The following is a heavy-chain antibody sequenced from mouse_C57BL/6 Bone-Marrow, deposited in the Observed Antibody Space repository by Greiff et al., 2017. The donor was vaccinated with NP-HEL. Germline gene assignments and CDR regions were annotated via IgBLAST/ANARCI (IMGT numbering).Heavy chain of an antibody. CDR3: ARTYYSNPFDY. J-gene: IGHJ2*01. V-gene: IGHV5-9*01. D-gene: IGHD2-5*01. CDR1: GFTFSSYT. Sequence: EVQVVESGGGLVKPGGSLKLSCAASGFTFSSYTMSWVRQTPEKRLEWVATISGGGGNTYYPDSVKGRFTISRDNAKNTLYLQMSSLRSEDTALYYCARTYYSNPFDYWGQGTTLTVSS. CDR2: ISGGGGNT.